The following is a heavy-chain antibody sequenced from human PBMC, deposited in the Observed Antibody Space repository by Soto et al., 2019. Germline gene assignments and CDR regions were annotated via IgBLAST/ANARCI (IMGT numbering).Heavy chain of an antibody. J-gene: IGHJ3*02. D-gene: IGHD6-13*01. CDR1: GVRLRDHE. CDR3: VSMSTAVSNAFDI. Sequence: PGGCMGLGCVGCGVRLRDHEVDGVRPAPGKGLEWVGRSRNRPKKYTTEYAASVKGRFTISRDDSKNSLFLQMNSLKTEDTALYLCVSMSTAVSNAFDIWGQGTMVTV. CDR2: SRNRPKKYTT. V-gene: IGHV3-72*01.